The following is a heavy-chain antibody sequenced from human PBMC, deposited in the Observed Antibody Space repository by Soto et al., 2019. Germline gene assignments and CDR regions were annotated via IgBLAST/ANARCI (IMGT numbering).Heavy chain of an antibody. D-gene: IGHD3-22*01. Sequence: GGSLRLSCVASDFMFSNYAMSWVRQAPGKGLEWVSVISSSGDITYYGDSVKGRFTISRDNSKNTLYLQMNRLRAEDTAIYYFAKVHGTYDTRGFYHGDYWRKGTRVTVSS. CDR3: AKVHGTYDTRGFYHGDY. CDR2: ISSSGDIT. V-gene: IGHV3-23*01. CDR1: DFMFSNYA. J-gene: IGHJ4*02.